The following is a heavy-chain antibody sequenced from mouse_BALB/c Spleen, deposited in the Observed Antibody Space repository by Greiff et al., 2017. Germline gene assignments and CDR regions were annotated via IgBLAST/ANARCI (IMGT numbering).Heavy chain of an antibody. CDR1: GYTFTDYA. CDR2: ISTYYGDA. Sequence: VQLQQSGAELVRPGVSVKISCKGSGYTFTDYAMHWVKQSHAKSLEWIGVISTYYGDASYNQKFKGKATMTVDKSSSTAYMELARLTSEESAIYYCARGEAMITTTAYAMDYWGQGTSVTVSS. J-gene: IGHJ4*01. CDR3: ARGEAMITTTAYAMDY. V-gene: IGHV1S137*01. D-gene: IGHD2-4*01.